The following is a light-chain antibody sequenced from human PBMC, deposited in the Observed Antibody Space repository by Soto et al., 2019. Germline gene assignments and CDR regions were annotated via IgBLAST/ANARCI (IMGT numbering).Light chain of an antibody. V-gene: IGKV3-20*01. J-gene: IGKJ3*01. CDR3: QQYGSSPFT. Sequence: EIVLTQSPGTLSLSPGERLTLSCRASQSVTSSYLAWYQHKPGQAPRLLIYGSFTKATGTPDRFSGSGSGTDFTLTIRRMETQDFAVYYCQQYGSSPFTFGPGTKVDIK. CDR1: QSVTSSY. CDR2: GSF.